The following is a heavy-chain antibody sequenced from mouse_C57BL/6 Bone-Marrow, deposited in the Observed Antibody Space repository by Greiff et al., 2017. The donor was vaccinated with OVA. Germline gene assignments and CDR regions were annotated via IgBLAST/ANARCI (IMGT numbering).Heavy chain of an antibody. J-gene: IGHJ2*01. V-gene: IGHV10-1*01. CDR1: GFSFNTYA. CDR3: VRHEGYGTCFDY. Sequence: EVKLMESGGGFVQPKGSLKLSCAASGFSFNTYAMNWVRQAPGKGLEWVARIRSKSNNYATYYADSVKDRFTISRDDSESMLYLQMNNLKTEDTAMYYCVRHEGYGTCFDYWGQGTTLTVSS. CDR2: IRSKSNNYAT. D-gene: IGHD1-1*01.